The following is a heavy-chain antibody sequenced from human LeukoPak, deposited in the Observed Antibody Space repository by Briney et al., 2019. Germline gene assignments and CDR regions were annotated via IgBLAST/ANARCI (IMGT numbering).Heavy chain of an antibody. CDR3: ARFSRFTGYNWFDP. D-gene: IGHD3-3*01. J-gene: IGHJ5*02. CDR1: GGSISSGGYY. CDR2: INHSGST. V-gene: IGHV4-30-2*01. Sequence: SQTLSLTCTVSGGSISSGGYYWSWIRQPPGKGLEWIGEINHSGSTNYNPSLKSRVTISVGTSKNQFSLKLSSVTAADTAVYYCARFSRFTGYNWFDPWGQGTLVTVSS.